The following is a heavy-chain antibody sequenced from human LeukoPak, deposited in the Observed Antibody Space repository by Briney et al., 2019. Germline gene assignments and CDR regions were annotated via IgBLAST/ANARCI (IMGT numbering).Heavy chain of an antibody. V-gene: IGHV4-34*01. CDR1: GVSFSGYY. CDR2: INHSGST. Sequence: SETLSLTCAVYGVSFSGYYWSWIRQPPGKGLEWIGEINHSGSTNYNPSLKSRVTIPVDTSKNQFSLKLSSVTAADTAVYYCARGWEERSWYISSFDYWGQGTLVTVSS. D-gene: IGHD6-13*01. J-gene: IGHJ4*02. CDR3: ARGWEERSWYISSFDY.